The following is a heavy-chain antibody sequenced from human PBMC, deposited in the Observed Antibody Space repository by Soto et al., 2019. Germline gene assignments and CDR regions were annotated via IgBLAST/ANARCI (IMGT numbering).Heavy chain of an antibody. CDR2: ISSDGSST. CDR1: GFTFSSYW. CDR3: ARGRGYPNYFDY. D-gene: IGHD3-22*01. J-gene: IGHJ4*02. Sequence: VQLVESGGGLVQPGGSLRLSCAASGFTFSSYWMHWVRQAPGEGLVWVSHISSDGSSTTYADSVKGRFGISRDNAKNTLYLQMNSLRAEDTAVYYCARGRGYPNYFDYWGQGTLVTVSS. V-gene: IGHV3-74*03.